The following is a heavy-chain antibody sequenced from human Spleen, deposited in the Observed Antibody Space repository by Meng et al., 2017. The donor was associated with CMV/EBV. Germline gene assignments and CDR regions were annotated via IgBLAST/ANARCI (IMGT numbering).Heavy chain of an antibody. CDR3: ARDHGRDGYSYFDY. CDR1: GFTVSSNY. CDR2: IYSGGST. J-gene: IGHJ4*02. D-gene: IGHD5-24*01. Sequence: LSLTCAASGFTVSSNYMSWVRQAPGKGLEWVSVIYSGGSTYYADSVKGRFTISRDNSKNTLYLQMNSLRAEDTAVYYCARDHGRDGYSYFDYWGQGTLVTVSS. V-gene: IGHV3-53*01.